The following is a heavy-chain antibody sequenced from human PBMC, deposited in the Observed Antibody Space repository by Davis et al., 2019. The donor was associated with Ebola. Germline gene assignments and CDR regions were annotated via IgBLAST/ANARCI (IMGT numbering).Heavy chain of an antibody. V-gene: IGHV3-74*01. CDR1: GFTLSSYW. CDR3: ARGEQQLADY. D-gene: IGHD6-13*01. J-gene: IGHJ4*02. Sequence: GESLKISCAASGFTLSSYWMHWVRQAPGKGLVWVSRINSDGSSTSYADSVKGRFTISRDNAKNTLYLQMNSLRAEDTAVYYCARGEQQLADYWGQGTLVTVSS. CDR2: INSDGSST.